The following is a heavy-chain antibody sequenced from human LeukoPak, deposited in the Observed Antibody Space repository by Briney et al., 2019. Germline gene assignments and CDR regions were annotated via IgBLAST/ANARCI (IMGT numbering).Heavy chain of an antibody. D-gene: IGHD5-12*01. V-gene: IGHV1-24*01. J-gene: IGHJ5*02. CDR2: FDPEDGET. Sequence: ASVKVSCKVFGYTLTEISIHWVRQAPGKGLEWMGGFDPEDGETIYAEKFQARVTLTEDTSRDTAYMELSSLRSEDTAVYYCATTGPVTVATTGWFDPWGRGTLVTVSS. CDR3: ATTGPVTVATTGWFDP. CDR1: GYTLTEIS.